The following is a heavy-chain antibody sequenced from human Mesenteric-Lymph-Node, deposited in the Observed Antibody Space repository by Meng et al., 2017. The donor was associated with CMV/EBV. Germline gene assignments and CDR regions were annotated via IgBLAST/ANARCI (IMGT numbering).Heavy chain of an antibody. V-gene: IGHV3-30*04. Sequence: GESLKISCAASGFTFSSYAMHWVRQAPGKGLEWVAIISYDGNNKYYADSVKGRFTISRDNSKNTLYLQMNSLRAEDTAVYYCARGDRSVTGYYYYGMDVWGQGATVTVSS. CDR1: GFTFSSYA. J-gene: IGHJ6*02. CDR2: ISYDGNNK. D-gene: IGHD2-21*02. CDR3: ARGDRSVTGYYYYGMDV.